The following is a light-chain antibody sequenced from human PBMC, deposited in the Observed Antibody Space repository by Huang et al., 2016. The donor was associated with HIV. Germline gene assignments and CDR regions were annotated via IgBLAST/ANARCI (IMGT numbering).Light chain of an antibody. CDR1: QSVGAY. Sequence: EIVLTQSPATLSLSPGERATLSCRASQSVGAYLAWYQQKPGQAPRLLIYGASNRATGSPARFSGRGSGTDFTLTISSLEPEDFAVYYCQQRSDWPLTFGGGTKVEIK. CDR3: QQRSDWPLT. V-gene: IGKV3-11*01. J-gene: IGKJ4*01. CDR2: GAS.